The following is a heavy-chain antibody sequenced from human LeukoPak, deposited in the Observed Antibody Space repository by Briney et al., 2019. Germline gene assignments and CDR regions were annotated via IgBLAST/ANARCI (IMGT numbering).Heavy chain of an antibody. Sequence: VASVKVSCKASGYTFTSYGISWVRQAPGQGLEWMGWISAYNGNTNYAQKVQGRVTMTTDTSTSTAYMELRSLRSDDTAVYYCARDNWNFPNWFDPWGQGTLVTVSS. D-gene: IGHD1-7*01. J-gene: IGHJ5*02. CDR2: ISAYNGNT. CDR3: ARDNWNFPNWFDP. CDR1: GYTFTSYG. V-gene: IGHV1-18*01.